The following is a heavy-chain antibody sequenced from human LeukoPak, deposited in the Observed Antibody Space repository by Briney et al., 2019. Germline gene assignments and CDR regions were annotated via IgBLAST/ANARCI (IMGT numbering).Heavy chain of an antibody. Sequence: ASVKVSCKASGYTFTSYDINWVRQATGQGLEGMGWMNPNSGNTVYAQNVQGIVTMTRNTSISTAYMELSSLRSEDTAVYYCATRPRQGYNWFDPWGQGTLVTVSS. J-gene: IGHJ5*02. CDR1: GYTFTSYD. V-gene: IGHV1-8*01. CDR3: ATRPRQGYNWFDP. CDR2: MNPNSGNT.